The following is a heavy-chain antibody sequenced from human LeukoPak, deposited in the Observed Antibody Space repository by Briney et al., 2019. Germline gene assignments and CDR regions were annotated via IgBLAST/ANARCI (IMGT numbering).Heavy chain of an antibody. CDR1: GGAIRSGDYY. CDR2: ISYGGNT. V-gene: IGHV4-30-4*08. Sequence: SQTLSLTCTVSGGAIRSGDYYWSWIRRPPGGGLEWIGYISYGGNTYYNPSLKSRVTISLDTSKSQFSLKLSSVTAADTAVYFCASTNCSSSNCFGANWFDPWGQGTLVTVSS. J-gene: IGHJ5*02. CDR3: ASTNCSSSNCFGANWFDP. D-gene: IGHD2-2*01.